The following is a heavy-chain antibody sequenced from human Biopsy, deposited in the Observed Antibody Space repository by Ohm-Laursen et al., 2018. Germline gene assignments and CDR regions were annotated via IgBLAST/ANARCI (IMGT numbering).Heavy chain of an antibody. V-gene: IGHV3-11*01. D-gene: IGHD5-24*01. CDR1: GFSFSDYY. CDR3: ATTRSFDN. Sequence: SLRLSCAAFGFSFSDYYMIWIRQAPGKGLEWVSYISSSGRTMYYADSVKGRFTISRDNANKSLYLQMNSLRAKDTAVYYCATTRSFDNWGQGTLVTVSS. J-gene: IGHJ4*02. CDR2: ISSSGRTM.